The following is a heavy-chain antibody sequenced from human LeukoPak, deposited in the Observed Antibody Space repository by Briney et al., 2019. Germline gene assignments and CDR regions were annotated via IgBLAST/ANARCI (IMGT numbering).Heavy chain of an antibody. CDR3: ARMYYDSSGYFYYFDY. CDR1: GYSISSGYY. V-gene: IGHV4-38-2*01. CDR2: IFHSGST. J-gene: IGHJ4*02. Sequence: SETLSLTCAVSGYSISSGYYWGWIRQPPGKGLEWIGSIFHSGSTYQNPSLKSRVTISLDTSKNHYSLKMSSVTAADTAVYYCARMYYDSSGYFYYFDYWGQGTLVTVSS. D-gene: IGHD3-22*01.